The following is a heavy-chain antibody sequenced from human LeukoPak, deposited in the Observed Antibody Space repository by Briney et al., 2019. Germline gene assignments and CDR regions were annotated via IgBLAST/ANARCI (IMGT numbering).Heavy chain of an antibody. CDR2: IYSGGST. Sequence: GGSLRLSCAASGFTFSSYAMSWVRQAPGKGLEWVSVIYSGGSTYYADSVKGRFTISRDNSKNTLYLQMNSLRAEDTAVYYCARNGDSGSYFDYWGQGTLVTVSS. V-gene: IGHV3-53*01. D-gene: IGHD1-26*01. CDR3: ARNGDSGSYFDY. J-gene: IGHJ4*02. CDR1: GFTFSSYA.